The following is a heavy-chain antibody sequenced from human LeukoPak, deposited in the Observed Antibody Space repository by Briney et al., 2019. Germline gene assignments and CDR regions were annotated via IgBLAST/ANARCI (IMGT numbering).Heavy chain of an antibody. V-gene: IGHV3-53*01. Sequence: GGSLRLSCAASGFTVSSNYMSWVRQAPGKGLEWVSVICSGGSTYYADSVKGRVTISRDDSKNTLYLQMNSLRAEDTAVYYCAGASEYTRYYWRQATLVTVCS. CDR2: ICSGGST. CDR3: AGASEYTRYY. J-gene: IGHJ4*02. CDR1: GFTVSSNY. D-gene: IGHD2/OR15-2a*01.